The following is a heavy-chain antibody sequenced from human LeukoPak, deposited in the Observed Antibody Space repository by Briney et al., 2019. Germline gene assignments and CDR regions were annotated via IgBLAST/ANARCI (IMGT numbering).Heavy chain of an antibody. J-gene: IGHJ6*02. D-gene: IGHD6-13*01. CDR3: ARDPPGGAAYYYYGMDV. V-gene: IGHV4-4*07. Sequence: KSSETLSLTCTVSGGSISSYYWSWIRQPAGKGLEWIGRIYTSGSTNYNPSLKSRVTMSVDTSMNQFSLKLSSVTAADTAVYYCARDPPGGAAYYYYGMDVWGQGTTVTVSS. CDR1: GGSISSYY. CDR2: IYTSGST.